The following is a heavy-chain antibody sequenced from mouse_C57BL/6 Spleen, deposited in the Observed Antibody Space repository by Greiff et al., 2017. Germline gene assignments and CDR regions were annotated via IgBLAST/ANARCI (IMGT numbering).Heavy chain of an antibody. D-gene: IGHD1-1*01. CDR3: APTVVATDWYFDV. V-gene: IGHV1-42*01. J-gene: IGHJ1*03. Sequence: EVQLQQSGPELVKPGASVKISCKASGYSFTGYYMNWVKQSPEKSLEWIGEINPSTGGTTYNQKFKAKATLTVDKSSSTAYMQLKSLTSEDSAVYYCAPTVVATDWYFDVWGTGTTVTVSS. CDR2: INPSTGGT. CDR1: GYSFTGYY.